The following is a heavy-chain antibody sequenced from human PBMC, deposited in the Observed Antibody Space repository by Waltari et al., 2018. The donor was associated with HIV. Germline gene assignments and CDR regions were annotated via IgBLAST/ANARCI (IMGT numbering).Heavy chain of an antibody. CDR1: GFIFNTYS. D-gene: IGHD6-19*01. CDR2: ITSSSITT. Sequence: EVQLVESGGDLVQPGGSLRLSCAVSGFIFNTYSMNWVRQAPGKGLEWISYITSSSITTDYTDSVKGRVTSSRDNAKNSLYRQMNSLRAEDTAVYYCARLMGVAGTPYYGLDVWGQGTTVTVSS. J-gene: IGHJ6*02. V-gene: IGHV3-48*01. CDR3: ARLMGVAGTPYYGLDV.